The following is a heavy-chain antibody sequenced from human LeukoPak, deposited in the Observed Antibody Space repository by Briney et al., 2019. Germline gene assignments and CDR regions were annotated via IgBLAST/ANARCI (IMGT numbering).Heavy chain of an antibody. CDR2: IYYSGST. J-gene: IGHJ5*02. Sequence: SETLSLTCTVSGGSISSYYWSWIRQPPGKGLEWIGYIYYSGSTNYNPSLKSRVTISVDTSKNQFSLKLSSVTAADTAVYYCARHGYSSGWYGGYNWFDPWGQGILVTVSS. D-gene: IGHD6-19*01. CDR3: ARHGYSSGWYGGYNWFDP. V-gene: IGHV4-59*08. CDR1: GGSISSYY.